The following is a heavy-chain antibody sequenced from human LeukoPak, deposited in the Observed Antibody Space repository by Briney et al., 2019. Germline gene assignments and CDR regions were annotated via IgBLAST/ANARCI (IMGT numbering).Heavy chain of an antibody. CDR1: GYTFTGYY. D-gene: IGHD6-13*01. Sequence: GASVKVSCKASGYTFTGYYMHWVRQAPGQGLEWMGWINPNSGGTNYAQKFQGRVTMTRDTSISTAYMELSRLRSDDTAVYYCARGSAAAAFDAFDIWGQGTMVTVSS. J-gene: IGHJ3*02. CDR3: ARGSAAAAFDAFDI. CDR2: INPNSGGT. V-gene: IGHV1-2*02.